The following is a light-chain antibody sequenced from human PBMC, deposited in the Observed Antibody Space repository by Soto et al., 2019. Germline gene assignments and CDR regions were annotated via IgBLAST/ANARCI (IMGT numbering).Light chain of an antibody. Sequence: CRTSQSVSSNYLAWYQQKPGQAPRLLIYGASSRATGIPDRFSGSGSGTDFTLTISRLEPEDSATYYCLQDINYPWTFGQGTKVDI. CDR1: QSVSSNY. CDR3: LQDINYPWT. CDR2: GAS. V-gene: IGKV3-20*01. J-gene: IGKJ1*01.